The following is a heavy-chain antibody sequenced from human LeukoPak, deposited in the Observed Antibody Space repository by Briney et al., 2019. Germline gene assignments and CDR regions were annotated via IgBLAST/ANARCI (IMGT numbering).Heavy chain of an antibody. CDR2: IRYDGSNK. D-gene: IGHD3-10*01. CDR3: AKDLTMVRGVTGAYYFDY. CDR1: GFTFSSYG. Sequence: PGGSLRLSCAASGFTFSSYGMHWVCQAPGKGLEWVAFIRYDGSNKYYADSVKGRFTISRDNSKNTLYLQMNSLRAEDTAVYYCAKDLTMVRGVTGAYYFDYWGQGTLVTVSS. J-gene: IGHJ4*02. V-gene: IGHV3-30*02.